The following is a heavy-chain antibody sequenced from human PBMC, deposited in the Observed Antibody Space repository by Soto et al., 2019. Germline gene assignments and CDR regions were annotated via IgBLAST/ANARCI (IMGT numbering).Heavy chain of an antibody. V-gene: IGHV3-21*01. CDR2: ISSSSSYI. J-gene: IGHJ4*02. CDR3: AKDRGIAAAGPPSPTGD. CDR1: GFTFSSYS. Sequence: GGSLRLSCAASGFTFSSYSMNWVRQAPGKGLEWVSSISSSSSYIYYADSVKGRFTISRDNAKNSLYLQMNSLRAEDTAVYYCAKDRGIAAAGPPSPTGDWGQGTLVTVS. D-gene: IGHD6-13*01.